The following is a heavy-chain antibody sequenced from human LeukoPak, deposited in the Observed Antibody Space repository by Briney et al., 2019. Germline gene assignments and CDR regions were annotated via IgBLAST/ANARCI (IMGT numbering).Heavy chain of an antibody. CDR2: ISYDGSNK. D-gene: IGHD1-26*01. V-gene: IGHV3-30*18. CDR3: AKDRSGSFDY. CDR1: GFTFSRYG. J-gene: IGHJ4*02. Sequence: GGSLRLSCAASGFTFSRYGMHWVRQAPGKGLEWVAVISYDGSNKYYADSVKGRFTISRDNSKNTLYLQMNSLRAEDTAVYYCAKDRSGSFDYWGQGTLVTVSS.